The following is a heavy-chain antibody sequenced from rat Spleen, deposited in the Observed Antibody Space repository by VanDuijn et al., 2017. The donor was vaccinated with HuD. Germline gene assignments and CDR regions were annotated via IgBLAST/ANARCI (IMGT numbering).Heavy chain of an antibody. J-gene: IGHJ3*01. V-gene: IGHV5-22*01. CDR2: ISYEGSST. CDR3: TTVTTGWFAY. CDR1: GFTFSDYY. D-gene: IGHD1-10*01. Sequence: EVQLVESGGGLVQPGRSMKLSCAASGFTFSDYYMAWVRQAPKKGLEWVASISYEGSSTYYGDSVKGRFTISRDNAKSTLYLQMDSLRSEDTATYYCTTVTTGWFAYWGQGTLVTVSS.